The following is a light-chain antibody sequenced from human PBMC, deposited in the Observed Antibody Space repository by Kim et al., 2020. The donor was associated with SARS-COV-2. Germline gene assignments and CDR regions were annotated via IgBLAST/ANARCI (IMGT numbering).Light chain of an antibody. CDR2: EDN. Sequence: NFMLTQPHSVSESPGKTVTISCTRSSGSIASNYVQWYQQRPGSVPTTVIYEDNQRPSGVPDRFSGSIDSSSNAASLTISGLKTEDEADYYCQSYDSSSHWVFGGGTKLTVL. V-gene: IGLV6-57*04. CDR1: SGSIASNY. J-gene: IGLJ3*02. CDR3: QSYDSSSHWV.